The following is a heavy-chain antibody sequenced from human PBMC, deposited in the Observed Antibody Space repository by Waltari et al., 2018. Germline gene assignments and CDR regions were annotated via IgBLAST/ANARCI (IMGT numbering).Heavy chain of an antibody. J-gene: IGHJ4*02. CDR1: GYSISSGYY. D-gene: IGHD3-3*01. Sequence: QVQLQESGPGLVKPSETLSLTCAVSGYSISSGYYWGWIRQPPGKGLEWIGSIYHSGRTSDNPSLKSRGTISVDTSKNQFSLKLSSVTAADTAVYYCARGRSGPFDYWGQGTLVTVSS. CDR2: IYHSGRT. V-gene: IGHV4-38-2*01. CDR3: ARGRSGPFDY.